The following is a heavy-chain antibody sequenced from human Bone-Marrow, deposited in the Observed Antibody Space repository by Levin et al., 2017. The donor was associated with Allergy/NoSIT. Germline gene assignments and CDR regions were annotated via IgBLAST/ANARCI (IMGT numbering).Heavy chain of an antibody. V-gene: IGHV4-39*07. CDR2: IYYGGST. D-gene: IGHD2-15*01. J-gene: IGHJ2*01. Sequence: PSETLSLTCTVSGGSISSISSSTFYWGWIRRPPGKGLEWIGSIYYGGSTYYNPSLKSRVTISVESSVDTSKKQFSLRLNSVTAAYTAVYYCAREFCSAGSCYRNWYFDLWGRGTLVSVSS. CDR1: GGSISSISSSTFY. CDR3: AREFCSAGSCYRNWYFDL.